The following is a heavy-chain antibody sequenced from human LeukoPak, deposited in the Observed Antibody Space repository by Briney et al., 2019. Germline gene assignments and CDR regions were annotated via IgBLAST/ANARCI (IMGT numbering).Heavy chain of an antibody. CDR2: IIPISGGT. Sequence: ASVKVSCKASGYTFTGYSISWVRQAPGQGLEWMGWIIPISGGTNYAQKFQGRVTMTRDTSISTAHMELSRLRSDDRAVYYCARAHDSSGYYTRGCFDYWGQGTLVTVSS. D-gene: IGHD3-22*01. CDR1: GYTFTGYS. J-gene: IGHJ4*02. CDR3: ARAHDSSGYYTRGCFDY. V-gene: IGHV1-2*02.